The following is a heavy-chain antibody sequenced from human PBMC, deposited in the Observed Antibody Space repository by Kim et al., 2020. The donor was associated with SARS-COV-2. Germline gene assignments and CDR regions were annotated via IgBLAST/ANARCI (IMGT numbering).Heavy chain of an antibody. D-gene: IGHD3-10*01. CDR3: ARDYHGSSSY. J-gene: IGHJ4*02. V-gene: IGHV4-59*01. CDR2: ST. Sequence: STNYNPSLKSRVTISVDTSKNQFSLKLSSVTAADTAVYYCARDYHGSSSYWGQGTLVTVSS.